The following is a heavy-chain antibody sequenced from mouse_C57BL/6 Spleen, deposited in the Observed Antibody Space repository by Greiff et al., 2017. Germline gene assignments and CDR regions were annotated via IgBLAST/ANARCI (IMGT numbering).Heavy chain of an antibody. D-gene: IGHD1-1*01. CDR3: ARGAYGSRPWFAY. Sequence: EVQRVESGGGLVKPGGSLKLSCAASGFTFSSYAMSWVRQTPEKRLEWVATISDGGSYTYYPDNVKGRFTISRDNAKNNLYLQMSHLKSEDTAMYYCARGAYGSRPWFAYWGQGTLVTVSA. V-gene: IGHV5-4*01. J-gene: IGHJ3*01. CDR2: ISDGGSYT. CDR1: GFTFSSYA.